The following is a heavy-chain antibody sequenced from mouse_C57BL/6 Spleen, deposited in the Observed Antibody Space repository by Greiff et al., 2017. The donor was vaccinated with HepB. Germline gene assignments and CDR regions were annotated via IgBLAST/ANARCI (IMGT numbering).Heavy chain of an antibody. CDR2: ISDGGSYT. J-gene: IGHJ2*01. D-gene: IGHD4-1*01. CDR3: ARGGGTGTVDD. Sequence: EVKLVESGGGLVKPGGSLKLSCAASGFTFSSYAMSWVRQTPEKRLEWVATISDGGSYTYYPDNVKGRFTISRDNAKNNLYLQMSQLKSEDTAMYYCARGGGTGTVDDWGQGTTLTVSS. V-gene: IGHV5-4*03. CDR1: GFTFSSYA.